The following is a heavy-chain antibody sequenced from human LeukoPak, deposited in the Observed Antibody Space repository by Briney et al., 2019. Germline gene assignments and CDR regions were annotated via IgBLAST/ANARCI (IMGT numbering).Heavy chain of an antibody. J-gene: IGHJ3*02. Sequence: ASVKVSCKASGYTFNGYYIHWVRQAPGQGLEWMGWINPNSGGANYAQTFQGRVTMTRDTSITTAYMDLSRLRSDDTVVYYCARDEMPTFDAFDMWGQGTMVTVSS. CDR2: INPNSGGA. D-gene: IGHD2-2*01. CDR3: ARDEMPTFDAFDM. V-gene: IGHV1-2*02. CDR1: GYTFNGYY.